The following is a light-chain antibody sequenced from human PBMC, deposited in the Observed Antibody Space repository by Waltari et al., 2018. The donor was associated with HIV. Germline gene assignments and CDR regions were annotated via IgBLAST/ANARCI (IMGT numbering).Light chain of an antibody. J-gene: IGLJ2*01. V-gene: IGLV2-11*01. CDR1: SSDIGGHNY. CDR2: DLT. Sequence: QSALTQPRSVSGSPGQSVTISCTGTSSDIGGHNYVSWYQQLPGKVPKLMIYDLTNRPPGVPDRFSGSKSGNTASLTISGLQAEDEADYYCCSFAGSYTWLFGGGTKLTVL. CDR3: CSFAGSYTWL.